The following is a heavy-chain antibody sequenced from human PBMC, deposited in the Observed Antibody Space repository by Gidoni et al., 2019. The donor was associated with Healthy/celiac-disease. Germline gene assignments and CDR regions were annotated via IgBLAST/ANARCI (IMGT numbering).Heavy chain of an antibody. Sequence: QVQLQESGPGLVKPSQTLSPTCTVSSGSTSSGGYYWSWIRQHPGKGLEWIGYIYYSGSTYYNPSLKSRVTISVDTSKNHFSLKLSSVTAADTAVYYCARESGSGSYYDYWGQGTLVTVSS. J-gene: IGHJ4*02. V-gene: IGHV4-31*03. CDR3: ARESGSGSYYDY. CDR1: SGSTSSGGYY. CDR2: IYYSGST. D-gene: IGHD3-10*01.